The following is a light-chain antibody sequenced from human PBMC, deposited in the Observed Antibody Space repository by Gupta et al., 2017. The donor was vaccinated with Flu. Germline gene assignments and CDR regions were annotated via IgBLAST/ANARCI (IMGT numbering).Light chain of an antibody. CDR1: SSNIGRNT. V-gene: IGLV1-44*01. CDR3: AAWDDSLNGQV. CDR2: SND. J-gene: IGLJ1*01. Sequence: QSVLTQPPSASGTPGQRVTISCSGSSSNIGRNTANWYQQFPGTAPKLIMSSNDHRPSGVPDRSSGSKSDTAAALAISWLQSEDEGDYYCAAWDDSLNGQVFGTGTKVTVL.